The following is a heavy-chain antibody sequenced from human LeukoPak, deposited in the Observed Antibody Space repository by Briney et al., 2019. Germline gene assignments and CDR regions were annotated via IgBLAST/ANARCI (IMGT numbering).Heavy chain of an antibody. D-gene: IGHD2-21*01. CDR3: ARDYYGGSYYYYHYMDV. V-gene: IGHV3-74*01. CDR2: INGDGSST. Sequence: GGSLRLSCAVSGFTFSSYWMHWVRQVPGKGLVWVSRINGDGSSTSYADSVKGRFTISRDNAKNTLYLQMNSLRAEDTALYYCARDYYGGSYYYYHYMDVWGKGTTVTVSS. CDR1: GFTFSSYW. J-gene: IGHJ6*03.